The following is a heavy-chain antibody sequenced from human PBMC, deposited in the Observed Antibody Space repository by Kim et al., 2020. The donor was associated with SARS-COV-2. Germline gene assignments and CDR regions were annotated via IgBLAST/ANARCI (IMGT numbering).Heavy chain of an antibody. Sequence: SETLSLTCTVSDDSISSYYWSWIRQPPGKGLEWIGNIYYSGSTNYSPSPKSRVTISLDTSKNQFSLKLSSVTAADTAVYYCARRGWYFDLWGRGTLVTVSS. CDR3: ARRGWYFDL. J-gene: IGHJ2*01. CDR1: DDSISSYY. CDR2: IYYSGST. V-gene: IGHV4-59*01.